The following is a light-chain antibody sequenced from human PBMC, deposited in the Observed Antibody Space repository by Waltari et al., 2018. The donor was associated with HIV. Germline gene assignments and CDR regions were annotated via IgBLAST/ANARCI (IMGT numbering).Light chain of an antibody. Sequence: QSVLTQPHSASGTPGQRVTISCSGSSSNIGRSYIYWYQQLPGTAPKLLIYGSNQRPSGVPDRFSGSKSGTSASLAISGLRSEDEADYYCAAWDDNLNALFGGGTKLTVL. CDR2: GSN. V-gene: IGLV1-47*01. CDR3: AAWDDNLNAL. J-gene: IGLJ2*01. CDR1: SSNIGRSY.